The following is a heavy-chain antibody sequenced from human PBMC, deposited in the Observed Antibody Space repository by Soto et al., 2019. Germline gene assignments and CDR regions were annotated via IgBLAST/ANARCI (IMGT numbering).Heavy chain of an antibody. D-gene: IGHD6-13*01. J-gene: IGHJ6*02. V-gene: IGHV3-30-3*01. CDR3: ARDPCIAAAGTYYYYGMDV. CDR2: ISYDGSNK. Sequence: PGGSLRLSCAASGFTFSSYAMHWVRQAPGKGLEWVAVISYDGSNKYYADSVKGRFTISRDNSKNTLYLQMNSLRAEDTAVYYCARDPCIAAAGTYYYYGMDVWGQGTTVTVSS. CDR1: GFTFSSYA.